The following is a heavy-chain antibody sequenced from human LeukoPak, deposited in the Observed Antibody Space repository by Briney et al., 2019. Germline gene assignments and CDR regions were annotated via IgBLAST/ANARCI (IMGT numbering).Heavy chain of an antibody. V-gene: IGHV3-7*01. CDR3: ARGDYYGSGTSFIDAFDI. CDR2: IKPDGSEK. J-gene: IGHJ3*02. Sequence: GGSLRLSCVTSGFTFSNFWVNWVRQAPGKGLEWVANIKPDGSEKYYVDSVKGRFTISKDNAKNSLYLLMNSLRAEDTAVYYCARGDYYGSGTSFIDAFDIWGQGTLVTVSS. D-gene: IGHD3-10*01. CDR1: GFTFSNFW.